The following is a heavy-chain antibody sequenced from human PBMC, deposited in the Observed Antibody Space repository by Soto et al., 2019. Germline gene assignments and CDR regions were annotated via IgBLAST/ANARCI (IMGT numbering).Heavy chain of an antibody. CDR3: ARGRASGSYYLLDY. CDR1: GNTFTSCD. J-gene: IGHJ4*02. CDR2: INPNSGNI. V-gene: IGHV1-8*01. D-gene: IGHD3-10*01. Sequence: ASVKVSCEASGNTFTSCDINWVRQATGHGLEWMGWINPNSGNIGYAQKFQGRVTMTRDTAIRTAYMEVSRLRSDDTAVYYCARGRASGSYYLLDYWGQGTLVTVSS.